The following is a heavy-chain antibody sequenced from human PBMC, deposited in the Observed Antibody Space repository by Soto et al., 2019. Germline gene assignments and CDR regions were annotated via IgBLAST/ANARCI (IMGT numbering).Heavy chain of an antibody. CDR1: GFTFSSYW. Sequence: EVQLVESGGGLVQPGGSLRLSCAASGFTFSSYWMSWVRQAPGKGLEWVANIKQDGSEKYYVDSVKGRFTISRDNAKNSLYLQMNSLRAEDTAVYYCARASVLILEVAANDYWGQGTLVTVSS. CDR2: IKQDGSEK. J-gene: IGHJ4*02. V-gene: IGHV3-7*01. CDR3: ARASVLILEVAANDY. D-gene: IGHD2-15*01.